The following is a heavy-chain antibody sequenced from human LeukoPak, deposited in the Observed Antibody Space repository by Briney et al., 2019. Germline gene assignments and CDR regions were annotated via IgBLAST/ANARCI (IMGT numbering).Heavy chain of an antibody. CDR2: IIPIFGTA. CDR1: GGTFSSYA. Sequence: ASVKVSCKASGGTFSSYAISWVPQAPGQGLEWMGGIIPIFGTANYAQKFQGRVTITADESTSTAYMELSSLRSEDTAVYYCARENLAAAGTRPIDYWGQGTLVTVSS. D-gene: IGHD6-13*01. J-gene: IGHJ4*02. V-gene: IGHV1-69*13. CDR3: ARENLAAAGTRPIDY.